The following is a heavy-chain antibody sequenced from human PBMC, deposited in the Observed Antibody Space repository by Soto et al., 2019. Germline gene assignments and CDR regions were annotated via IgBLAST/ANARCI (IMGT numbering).Heavy chain of an antibody. Sequence: QVHLVQSGAEVRKPGASVKVSCKASGYTFSSYAMHLVRQAPGQRLEWMGWINAGYGNTKSSQKFQDRVTISRDTSASTAYLELTSLRSEDTAVYYCARDTGDGTFDFWGQGTLVTVSS. V-gene: IGHV1-3*01. CDR3: ARDTGDGTFDF. CDR2: INAGYGNT. D-gene: IGHD7-27*01. J-gene: IGHJ4*02. CDR1: GYTFSSYA.